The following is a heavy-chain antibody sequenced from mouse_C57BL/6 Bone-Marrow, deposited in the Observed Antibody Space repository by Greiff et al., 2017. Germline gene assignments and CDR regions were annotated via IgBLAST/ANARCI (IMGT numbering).Heavy chain of an antibody. J-gene: IGHJ2*01. V-gene: IGHV3-6*01. D-gene: IGHD1-1*01. CDR3: ARDSTTVVEGGCCDY. CDR1: GYSITSGYY. CDR2: ISYDGSN. Sequence: EVQLKQSGPGLVKPSQSLSLTCSVTGYSITSGYYWNWIRQFPGNKLELMGYISYDGSNYYNTTLKNRISITRDTSKNQIFLKLNSVTTEDTATYYWARDSTTVVEGGCCDYCGRGTTLTVTA.